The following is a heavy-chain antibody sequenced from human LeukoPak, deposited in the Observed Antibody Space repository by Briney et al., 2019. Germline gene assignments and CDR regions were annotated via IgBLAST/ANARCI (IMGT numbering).Heavy chain of an antibody. V-gene: IGHV3-49*03. Sequence: GGSLRLSCTASGFTFGDYAMSWFRQAPGKGLEWVGFIRSKAYGGTTEYAASVKGRFTISRDDSKSIAYLQMNSLKTEDTAVYYCTQVEMATEGGYYFDYWGQGTLVTVSS. J-gene: IGHJ4*02. CDR3: TQVEMATEGGYYFDY. D-gene: IGHD5-12*01. CDR1: GFTFGDYA. CDR2: IRSKAYGGTT.